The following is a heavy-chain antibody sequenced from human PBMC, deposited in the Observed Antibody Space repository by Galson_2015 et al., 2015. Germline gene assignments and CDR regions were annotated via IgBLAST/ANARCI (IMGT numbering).Heavy chain of an antibody. D-gene: IGHD3-10*01. V-gene: IGHV3-33*01. Sequence: SLRLSCAASGFTFSNYGMHWVRQAPGKGLEWVAVIWYDGSNKYYADSVKGRFTVSRDNSKNTLYLQMNSLRAEDTAVYYCARDTGSFKIHDYGSGNPEYYFDY. J-gene: IGHJ4*01. CDR3: ARDTGSFKIHDYGSGNPEYYFDY. CDR1: GFTFSNYG. CDR2: IWYDGSNK.